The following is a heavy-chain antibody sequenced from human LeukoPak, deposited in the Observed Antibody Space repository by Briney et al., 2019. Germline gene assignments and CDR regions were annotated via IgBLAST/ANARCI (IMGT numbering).Heavy chain of an antibody. Sequence: PGGSLRLSCAASEFSFSTYSMNWVRQAPGKGLEWVSYITSSSSNIYYADSVKGRFTISRDNAKNSLYLQMNSLRDEDTAVYYCARINMVRGVISPPDHWGQGTLVTVSS. J-gene: IGHJ4*02. V-gene: IGHV3-48*02. CDR2: ITSSSSNI. CDR3: ARINMVRGVISPPDH. CDR1: EFSFSTYS. D-gene: IGHD3-10*01.